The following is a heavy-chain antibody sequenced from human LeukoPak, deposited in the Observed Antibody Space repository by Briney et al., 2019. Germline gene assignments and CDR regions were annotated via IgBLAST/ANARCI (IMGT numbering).Heavy chain of an antibody. CDR3: ARSSWIQQSSDF. V-gene: IGHV7-4-1*02. CDR1: GYSFTTFA. Sequence: GASVKVSCKASGYSFTTFAMNWMRQAPGQGLEWMGWINTNTGNPTYAQDFTGRFVFSLDTSVTTTFLEISSLKAEDTAIYYCARSSWIQQSSDFWGQGTLVTVSS. CDR2: INTNTGNP. D-gene: IGHD5-18*01. J-gene: IGHJ4*02.